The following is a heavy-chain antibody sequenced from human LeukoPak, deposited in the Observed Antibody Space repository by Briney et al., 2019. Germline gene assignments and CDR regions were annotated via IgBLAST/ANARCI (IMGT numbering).Heavy chain of an antibody. J-gene: IGHJ5*02. CDR3: ARGGGWRNWFDP. CDR1: GGSISNYY. Sequence: PSETLSLTCTVSGGSISNYYWTWIRQPPGKGLEWIGYIYHSGSTYYNPSLKSRVTISVDGSKNQFSLKLSSVTAADTAVYYCARGGGWRNWFDPWGQGTLVTVSS. CDR2: IYHSGST. D-gene: IGHD2-15*01. V-gene: IGHV4-59*12.